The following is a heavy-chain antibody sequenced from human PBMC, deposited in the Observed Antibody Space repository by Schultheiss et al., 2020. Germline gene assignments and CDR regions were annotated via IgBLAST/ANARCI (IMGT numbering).Heavy chain of an antibody. D-gene: IGHD3-10*01. CDR1: GFTFSSYA. Sequence: GGSLRLSCAASGFTFSSYAMSWVRQAPGKGLEWVSAISGSGGSTYYADSVKGRFTISRDNSKNTLYLQMNSLRAEDTAVYNCARGPLLWFRELNYMDVWGKGTTVTVSS. J-gene: IGHJ6*03. CDR3: ARGPLLWFRELNYMDV. CDR2: ISGSGGST. V-gene: IGHV3-23*01.